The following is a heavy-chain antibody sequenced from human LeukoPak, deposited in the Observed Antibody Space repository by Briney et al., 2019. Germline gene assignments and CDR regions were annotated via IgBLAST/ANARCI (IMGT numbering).Heavy chain of an antibody. CDR3: ARLKPTPYYDIYSHPKKKTDY. Sequence: SETLSLTCTVSGGSISSSSYYWGWIRQPPGKGLEWIGSIYYSGSTYYNPSLKSRVTISVDTSKNQFSLKLSSVTAADTAVYYCARLKPTPYYDIYSHPKKKTDYWGQGTLVTVSS. V-gene: IGHV4-39*07. CDR1: GGSISSSSYY. CDR2: IYYSGST. D-gene: IGHD3-9*01. J-gene: IGHJ4*02.